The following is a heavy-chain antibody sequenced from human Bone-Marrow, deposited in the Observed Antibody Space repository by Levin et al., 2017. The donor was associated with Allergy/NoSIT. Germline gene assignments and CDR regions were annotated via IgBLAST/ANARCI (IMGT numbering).Heavy chain of an antibody. J-gene: IGHJ3*02. CDR2: ISYDGSNK. CDR1: GFTFSSYA. CDR3: ARDGGVRGVMTTDAFDI. D-gene: IGHD3-10*01. Sequence: GESLKISCAASGFTFSSYAMHWVRQAPGKGLEWVAVISYDGSNKYYADSVKGRFTISRDNSKNTLYLQMNSLRAEDTAVYYCARDGGVRGVMTTDAFDIWGQGTMVTVSS. V-gene: IGHV3-30*04.